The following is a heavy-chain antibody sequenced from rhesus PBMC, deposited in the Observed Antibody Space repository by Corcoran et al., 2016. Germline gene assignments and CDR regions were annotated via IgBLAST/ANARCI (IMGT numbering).Heavy chain of an antibody. J-gene: IGHJ4*01. Sequence: QLQLQESGPGLVKPSETLSLTCAVSGGSISSNYRSWIRQPPGKGLKWIGRISGSGGSTDYTPSLKSRVTISTDTSKNQFSLKLSSVTAADTAVYYCANSGWYNRYSGITFDYWGQGVLVTVSS. CDR2: ISGSGGST. CDR3: ANSGWYNRYSGITFDY. CDR1: GGSISSNY. D-gene: IGHD6-31*01. V-gene: IGHV4-173*01.